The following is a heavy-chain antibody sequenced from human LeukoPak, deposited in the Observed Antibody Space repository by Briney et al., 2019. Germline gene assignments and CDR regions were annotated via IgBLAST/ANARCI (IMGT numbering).Heavy chain of an antibody. CDR3: ARGYCSGGSCYGLCDY. CDR1: GYTFTGYY. V-gene: IGHV1-2*02. D-gene: IGHD2-15*01. J-gene: IGHJ4*02. CDR2: INPNSGGT. Sequence: GASVKVSCKASGYTFTGYYMHWVRQAPGQGLEWMGWINPNSGGTNYAQKFQGRVTMTRDTSISTACMELSRLRSDDTAVYYCARGYCSGGSCYGLCDYWGQGTLVTVSS.